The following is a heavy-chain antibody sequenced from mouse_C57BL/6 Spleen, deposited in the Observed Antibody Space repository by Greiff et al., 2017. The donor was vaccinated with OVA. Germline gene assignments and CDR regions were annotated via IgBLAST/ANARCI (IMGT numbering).Heavy chain of an antibody. CDR3: AREYYYGSSYDWYFDV. V-gene: IGHV1-81*01. CDR2: IYPRSGNT. D-gene: IGHD1-1*01. CDR1: GYTFTSYG. J-gene: IGHJ1*03. Sequence: QVQLQQSGAELARPGASVKLSCKASGYTFTSYGISWVKQRTGQGLEWIGEIYPRSGNTYYNEKFKGKATLTADKSSSTAYMELRSLTSEDSAVYFCAREYYYGSSYDWYFDVWGTGTTVTVSS.